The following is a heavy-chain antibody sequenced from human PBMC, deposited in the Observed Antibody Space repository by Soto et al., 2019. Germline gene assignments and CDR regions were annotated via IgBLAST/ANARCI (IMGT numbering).Heavy chain of an antibody. CDR3: ARGQEGVVATH. V-gene: IGHV4-34*01. CDR2: VKDGGHT. D-gene: IGHD5-12*01. J-gene: IGHJ4*02. CDR1: GGSLSGYY. Sequence: QVQLQQWGAGLLKPSETLSLNCAVTGGSLSGYYWSWIRQPPGKGLERIGEVKDGGHTNYSPSLRGRFTLSSDTSNNQFSLRLNSVTAADTGVYYCARGQEGVVATHWDQGSLVTVSS.